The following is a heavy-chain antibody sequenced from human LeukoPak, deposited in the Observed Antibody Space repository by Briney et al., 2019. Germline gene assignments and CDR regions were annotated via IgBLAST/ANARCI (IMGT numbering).Heavy chain of an antibody. J-gene: IGHJ1*01. CDR2: FDPEDGET. V-gene: IGHV1-24*01. CDR1: GYTLTELF. D-gene: IGHD1-26*01. CDR3: ATDLVGATTTRGVEYFQH. Sequence: GASVKVSCKVSGYTLTELFMHWVRQAPGKGLEWMGGFDPEDGETIYAQKFQGRVTMTEDTSTDTAYMELSSLRSEDTAVYYCATDLVGATTTRGVEYFQHWGQGTLVTVSS.